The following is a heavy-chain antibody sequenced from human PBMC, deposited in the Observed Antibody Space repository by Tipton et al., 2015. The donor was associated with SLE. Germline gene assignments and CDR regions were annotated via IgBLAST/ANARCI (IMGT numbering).Heavy chain of an antibody. J-gene: IGHJ4*02. V-gene: IGHV3-74*03. D-gene: IGHD2-15*01. CDR3: AAELLPREGFDY. Sequence: GSLRLSCAASGFPFSIYWMHWVRQAPGKGLVWVAQITPDGTNTKFADSVKGRFTISRDNVKNTLSLQMNSLRAEDTAVYYCAAELLPREGFDYWGQGTLVTVSS. CDR1: GFPFSIYW. CDR2: ITPDGTNT.